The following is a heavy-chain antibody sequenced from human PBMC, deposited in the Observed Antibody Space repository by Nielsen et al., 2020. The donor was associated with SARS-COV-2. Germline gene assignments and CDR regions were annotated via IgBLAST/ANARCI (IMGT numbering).Heavy chain of an antibody. CDR1: GGSISSGGYY. Sequence: SETLSLTCTVSGGSISSGGYYWSWIRQHPGKGLEWIGYIYYSGNTYYNPSLKSRVTISADTSKNQFSLRLSSVTAADTAVYYCARDGVSGNYFDYWGPGTLVTVSS. D-gene: IGHD6-19*01. J-gene: IGHJ4*02. V-gene: IGHV4-31*03. CDR2: IYYSGNT. CDR3: ARDGVSGNYFDY.